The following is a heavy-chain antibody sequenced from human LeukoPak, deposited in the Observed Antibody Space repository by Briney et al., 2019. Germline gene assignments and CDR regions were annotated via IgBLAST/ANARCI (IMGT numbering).Heavy chain of an antibody. D-gene: IGHD2-2*01. CDR3: ARRYCSSTSCSNGMDV. Sequence: SETLSLTCTVSGGSISSYYWSWIRQPPGKGLEWIGYIYYSGNTNYNPSLKSRVTISADMSKNQFSLKLSSVTAADTAVYYCARRYCSSTSCSNGMDVWGQGTTVTVSS. V-gene: IGHV4-59*08. CDR1: GGSISSYY. CDR2: IYYSGNT. J-gene: IGHJ6*02.